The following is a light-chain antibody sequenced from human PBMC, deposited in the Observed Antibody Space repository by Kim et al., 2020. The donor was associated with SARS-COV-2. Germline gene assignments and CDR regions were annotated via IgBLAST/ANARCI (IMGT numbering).Light chain of an antibody. CDR2: GNN. CDR1: TLRSES. CDR3: SSRDSSGYHVV. Sequence: ALGQTVRITCQGDTLRSESATWYHQKPGQAPVLVIFGNNNRPSGIPDRISGSSSGNTASLTILGAGAEDEADYYCSSRDSSGYHVVFGGGTKLTVL. J-gene: IGLJ2*01. V-gene: IGLV3-19*01.